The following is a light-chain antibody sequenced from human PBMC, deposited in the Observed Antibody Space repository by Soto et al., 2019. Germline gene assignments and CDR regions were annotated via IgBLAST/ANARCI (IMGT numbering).Light chain of an antibody. CDR3: QQYNNWPPGA. V-gene: IGKV3-20*01. CDR2: GAS. J-gene: IGKJ1*01. Sequence: EIVLTQSPGTLSLSPGERATLSCRASQSVSSSYLAWYQQKPGQAPRLLIYGASSRATGTPDRFSGSGSGTEFTLTISSLQSEDFAVYYCQQYNNWPPGAFGQGTKVDIK. CDR1: QSVSSSY.